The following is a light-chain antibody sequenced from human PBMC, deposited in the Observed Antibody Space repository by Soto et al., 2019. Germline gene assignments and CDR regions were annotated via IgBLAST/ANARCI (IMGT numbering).Light chain of an antibody. J-gene: IGKJ5*01. CDR1: QSVGSNY. CDR2: GAS. Sequence: ELTQSPGTLSLSPGEIATLSCRASQSVGSNYLAWYQQKPGQAPRVIIYGASSRATGIADRFSGSGSGTDFTLTISRLEPEDVALYYCQQYGYSPITFGQGTRLEI. V-gene: IGKV3-20*01. CDR3: QQYGYSPIT.